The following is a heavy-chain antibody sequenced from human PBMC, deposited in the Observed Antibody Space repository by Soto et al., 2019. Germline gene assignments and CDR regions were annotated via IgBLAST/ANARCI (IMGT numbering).Heavy chain of an antibody. CDR2: INAGNGNT. V-gene: IGHV1-3*01. J-gene: IGHJ4*02. CDR1: GYTFTSYA. D-gene: IGHD6-19*01. Sequence: QVQLVQSGAEVKKPGASVKVSCKASGYTFTSYAMHWVRQAPGQRLEWMGWINAGNGNTKYSQKFQGRVTITRDTSASTAYMELSSLRSEDTAVYYCAKSGWFNPAFDYWGQGTLVTFCS. CDR3: AKSGWFNPAFDY.